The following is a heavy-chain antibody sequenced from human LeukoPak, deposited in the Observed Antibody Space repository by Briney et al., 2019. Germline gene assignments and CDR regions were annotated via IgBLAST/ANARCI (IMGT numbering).Heavy chain of an antibody. V-gene: IGHV1-46*01. CDR2: VNPSGGST. CDR1: GYTFTSYY. D-gene: IGHD3-10*01. Sequence: ASVKVSCKSSGYTFTSYYMYWVRQAPGQRLGGRGIVNPSGGSTSYAQKFQGRVTMPRATSTSTVYMELSSLRSEDTAVYYCARDSGMVRGTVDYWGQGTLVTVSS. CDR3: ARDSGMVRGTVDY. J-gene: IGHJ4*02.